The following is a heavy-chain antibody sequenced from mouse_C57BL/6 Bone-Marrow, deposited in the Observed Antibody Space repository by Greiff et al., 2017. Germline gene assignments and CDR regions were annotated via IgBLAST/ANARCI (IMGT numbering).Heavy chain of an antibody. J-gene: IGHJ3*01. D-gene: IGHD2-2*01. CDR2: IHPSDSDT. Sequence: QVQLKQPGAELVKPGASVKVSCKASGYTFTSYWMHWVKQRPGQGLEWIGRIHPSDSDTNYNQKFKGKATLTVDKSSSTAYMQLSSLTSEDSAVYYCALHYGNDVGVWFAYWGQGTLVTVSA. CDR1: GYTFTSYW. V-gene: IGHV1-74*01. CDR3: ALHYGNDVGVWFAY.